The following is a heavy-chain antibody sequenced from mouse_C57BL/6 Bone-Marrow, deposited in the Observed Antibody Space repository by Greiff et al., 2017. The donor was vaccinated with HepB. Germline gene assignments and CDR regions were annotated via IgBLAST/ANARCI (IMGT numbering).Heavy chain of an antibody. CDR1: GYTFTSYW. CDR3: ARRDFYYYYDGPYYYAMDY. J-gene: IGHJ4*01. D-gene: IGHD2-4*01. Sequence: QVQLQQPGAELVRPGSSVKLSCKASGYTFTSYWMDWVKQRPGQGLEWIGNIYPSDSETHYNQKFKDKATLTVDKSSSTAYMQLSSLTSEDSAVYYCARRDFYYYYDGPYYYAMDYWGQGTSVTVSS. CDR2: IYPSDSET. V-gene: IGHV1-61*01.